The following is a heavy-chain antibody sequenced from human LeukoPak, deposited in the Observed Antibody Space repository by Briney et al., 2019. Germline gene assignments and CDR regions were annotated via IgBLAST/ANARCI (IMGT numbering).Heavy chain of an antibody. Sequence: GGSLRLSCSVSGFTFSSYAMHWVRQGPGKGLEYVSSISSNGGSTYYADSVKGRFTISRDNSKNTVYLQMSSLRAEDTAVYYCVKGDRIGGRAYYYGMDVWGQGTTVTVSS. D-gene: IGHD2-21*01. CDR2: ISSNGGST. CDR1: GFTFSSYA. CDR3: VKGDRIGGRAYYYGMDV. V-gene: IGHV3-64D*06. J-gene: IGHJ6*02.